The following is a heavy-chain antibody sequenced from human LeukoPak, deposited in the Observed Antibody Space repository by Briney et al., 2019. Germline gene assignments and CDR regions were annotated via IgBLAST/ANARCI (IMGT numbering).Heavy chain of an antibody. CDR2: ISAYNGNT. CDR1: GYTFTSYG. V-gene: IGHV1-18*01. CDR3: ARAHQGPTYYDILTGYVSDY. Sequence: ASVKVSCKASGYTFTSYGISWVRQAPGQGLEWMRWISAYNGNTNYAQKLQGRVTMTTDTSTSTAYMELRSLRSDDTAVYYCARAHQGPTYYDILTGYVSDYWGQGTLVTVSS. D-gene: IGHD3-9*01. J-gene: IGHJ4*02.